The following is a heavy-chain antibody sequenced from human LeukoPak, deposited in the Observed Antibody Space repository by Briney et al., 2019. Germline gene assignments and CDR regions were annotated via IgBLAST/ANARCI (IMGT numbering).Heavy chain of an antibody. CDR2: IWHDGSKK. V-gene: IGHV3-33*01. D-gene: IGHD1-14*01. J-gene: IGHJ6*02. CDR1: GFMINSYG. CDR3: ATGLGFHYYGMDD. Sequence: GGSLRLSCAASGFMINSYGMRWVRQAPGRELEWVAVIWHDGSKKYYADSVKGRFIISRDNSKNTVSSEMNSLRVEDTAVYFCATGLGFHYYGMDDWGQGTTVTVSS.